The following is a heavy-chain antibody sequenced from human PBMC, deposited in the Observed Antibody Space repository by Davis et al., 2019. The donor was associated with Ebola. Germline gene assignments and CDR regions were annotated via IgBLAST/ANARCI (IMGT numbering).Heavy chain of an antibody. CDR2: IKQDGSEK. J-gene: IGHJ4*02. CDR1: GFTVSSNY. CDR3: ARVSLGIAVD. V-gene: IGHV3-7*01. Sequence: GESLKISCAASGFTVSSNYMSWVRQAPGKGLEWVANIKQDGSEKYYVDSVKGRFTISRDNAKNSLYLQMNSLRAEDTAVYYCARVSLGIAVDWGQGTLVTVSS. D-gene: IGHD6-19*01.